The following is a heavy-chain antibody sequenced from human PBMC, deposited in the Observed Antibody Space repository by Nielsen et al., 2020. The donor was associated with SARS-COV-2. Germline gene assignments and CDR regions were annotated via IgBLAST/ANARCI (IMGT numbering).Heavy chain of an antibody. J-gene: IGHJ6*04. CDR3: AGGADFWSGTQKYYMDV. V-gene: IGHV3-74*01. D-gene: IGHD3-3*01. Sequence: GGSLRLSCIASGFTFNIYAMAWVRRTPGRGLMWVSRINPSGSGTAYADSVKGRFAVSRDNAENTVVLQIHSLRVEDTAVYYCAGGADFWSGTQKYYMDVWGKGTTVTVSS. CDR1: GFTFNIYA. CDR2: INPSGSGT.